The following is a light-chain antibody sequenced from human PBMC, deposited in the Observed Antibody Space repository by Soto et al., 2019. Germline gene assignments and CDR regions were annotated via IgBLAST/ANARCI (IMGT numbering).Light chain of an antibody. J-gene: IGKJ2*01. V-gene: IGKV1-39*01. CDR1: QGISTY. Sequence: DIQMTQSPSSLSASVGDRVTITCRASQGISTYLNWYQQKPGTAPKLLIYAASSLQSGVPSRFSGSGSGTDFTLTISSLQPEYFATYRCPQSSSPSYTFAHGT. CDR3: PQSSSPSYT. CDR2: AAS.